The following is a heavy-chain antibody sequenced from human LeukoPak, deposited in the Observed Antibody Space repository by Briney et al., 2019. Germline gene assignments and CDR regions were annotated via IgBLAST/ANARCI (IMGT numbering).Heavy chain of an antibody. Sequence: ASVKVSCKASGYTFTSYDIDWVRQATGQGLEWMGWMNPNSVGTDYTQKFQGRVTMTRDTSISTAYMELSSLESDDTAVYYCARVDGSSGKFDPWGQGTLVSVSS. CDR3: ARVDGSSGKFDP. D-gene: IGHD3-9*01. V-gene: IGHV1-2*02. CDR2: MNPNSVGT. J-gene: IGHJ5*02. CDR1: GYTFTSYD.